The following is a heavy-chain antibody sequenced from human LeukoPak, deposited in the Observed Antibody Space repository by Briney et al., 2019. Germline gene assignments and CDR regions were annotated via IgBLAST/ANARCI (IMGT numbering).Heavy chain of an antibody. CDR2: ISGSGGST. Sequence: GGSLRLSCAASGFTFSSYAMSWVRQAPGKGLEWVSAISGSGGSTYYADSVKGRFTISRANSKNTLYLQMNSLRAEDTAVYYCAKELVITFGGVIVIRGFNDYWGQGTLVTVSS. D-gene: IGHD3-16*02. J-gene: IGHJ4*02. CDR3: AKELVITFGGVIVIRGFNDY. V-gene: IGHV3-23*01. CDR1: GFTFSSYA.